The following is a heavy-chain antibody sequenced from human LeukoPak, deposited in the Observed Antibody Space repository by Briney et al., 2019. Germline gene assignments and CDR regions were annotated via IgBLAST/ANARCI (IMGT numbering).Heavy chain of an antibody. CDR2: ISGSGGAT. CDR1: GFTFSSYD. V-gene: IGHV3-23*01. CDR3: AKRSGSYRSYGY. Sequence: GGSLRLSCAPSGFTFSSYDMSWVRQAPGKGLEWVSVISGSGGATYYADSVKGRFTISRDNSKNSLYLQMNSLRAEDTAVYYCAKRSGSYRSYGYWGRGTLVTVSS. J-gene: IGHJ4*02. D-gene: IGHD1-26*01.